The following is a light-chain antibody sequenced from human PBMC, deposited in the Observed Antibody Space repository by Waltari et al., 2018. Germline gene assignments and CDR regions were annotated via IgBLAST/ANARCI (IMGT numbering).Light chain of an antibody. V-gene: IGKV1-12*01. J-gene: IGKJ4*01. CDR3: QQAMSYPLT. CDR2: GTS. Sequence: DIPMAQSPSSVSASVGDRLTITCRASQSIGSWLAWYQQKPGKAPNLLIFGTSNLQSGVPSRFSGSGSGTDFTLTISSLQPEDFATYYCQQAMSYPLTFGGGTKVEIK. CDR1: QSIGSW.